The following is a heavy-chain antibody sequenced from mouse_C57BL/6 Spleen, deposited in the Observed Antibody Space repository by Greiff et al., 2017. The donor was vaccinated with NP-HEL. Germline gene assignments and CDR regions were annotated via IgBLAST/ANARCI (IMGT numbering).Heavy chain of an antibody. J-gene: IGHJ2*01. Sequence: QVQLQQSGPELVKPGASVKISCKASGYAFSSSWMTWVKQRPGKGLEWIGRLYPVAGDTNYNGKFKGKATLTADKSSSTAYMQLSSLTSEDSAVYFCARSGQLRHYFDYWGQGTTLTVSS. V-gene: IGHV1-82*01. CDR3: ARSGQLRHYFDY. D-gene: IGHD3-2*02. CDR1: GYAFSSSW. CDR2: LYPVAGDT.